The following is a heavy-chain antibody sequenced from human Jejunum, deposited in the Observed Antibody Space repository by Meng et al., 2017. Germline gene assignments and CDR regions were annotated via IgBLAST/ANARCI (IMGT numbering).Heavy chain of an antibody. D-gene: IGHD6-19*01. CDR1: GASISSSSWY. CDR3: ARGPWDSSGWPEYFQH. J-gene: IGHJ1*01. Sequence: QRRRLESGPGLVKPSETLSLTCSVSGASISSSSWYWGWIRQPPGKGLEWIGSIYYSENTYYHPSLKSRVTISVDTSKNQFSLKLSSVTAADTAVYYCARGPWDSSGWPEYFQHWGQGTLVTVSS. V-gene: IGHV4-39*07. CDR2: IYYSENT.